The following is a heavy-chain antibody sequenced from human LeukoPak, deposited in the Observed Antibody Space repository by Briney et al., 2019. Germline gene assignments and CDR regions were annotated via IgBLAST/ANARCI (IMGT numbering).Heavy chain of an antibody. CDR1: GFTFSSYS. D-gene: IGHD6-13*01. V-gene: IGHV3-21*01. CDR2: ISSSSSYI. Sequence: GGSLRLSCAASGFTFSSYSMNWVRQAPGKGLEWVSSISSSSSYIYYADSVKGRFTISRDNAKNSLYLQMNSLRAEDTAVYYCARYSSSYNWYSDLWGRGTLVTVSS. J-gene: IGHJ2*01. CDR3: ARYSSSYNWYSDL.